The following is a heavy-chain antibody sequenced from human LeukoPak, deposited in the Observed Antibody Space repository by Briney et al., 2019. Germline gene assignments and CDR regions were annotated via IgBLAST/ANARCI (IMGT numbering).Heavy chain of an antibody. CDR2: IYYSGST. CDR1: GGSFSSYY. V-gene: IGHV4-59*01. Sequence: SETLSLTCTVSGGSFSSYYMSWVRQPPGKGLEWIGYIYYSGSTNYNPSLKSRVTISVDTSKNQFSLKLSSVTAADTAVYYCAREEAAAGPFDYWGQGTLVTVSS. D-gene: IGHD6-13*01. J-gene: IGHJ4*02. CDR3: AREEAAAGPFDY.